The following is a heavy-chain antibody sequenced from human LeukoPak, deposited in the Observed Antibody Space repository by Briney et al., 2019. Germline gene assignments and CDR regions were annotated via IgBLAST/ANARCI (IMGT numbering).Heavy chain of an antibody. D-gene: IGHD2-8*01. CDR1: GYNFISYY. CDR3: AREDVVLVDAVRYYYYGMDV. V-gene: IGHV1-46*01. Sequence: ASMKVSCKASGYNFISYYMHWVRQAPGQGLEWMGIINPSGGSTSYAQKFQDRVSMTRDTSTSTVYMELSSLKSEDTAVYYCAREDVVLVDAVRYYYYGMDVWGQGTTVTVSS. J-gene: IGHJ6*02. CDR2: INPSGGST.